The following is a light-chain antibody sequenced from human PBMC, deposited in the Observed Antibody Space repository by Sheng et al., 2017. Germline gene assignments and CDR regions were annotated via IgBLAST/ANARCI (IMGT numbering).Light chain of an antibody. CDR1: QPIGVF. CDR2: AAS. J-gene: IGKJ4*01. Sequence: DIQMTQSPSSLSASVGDRVSISCRASQPIGVFLNWYQQKPGKPYLVIYAASTLQSGVPSRFSGSGSGTDFTLTISSLQPEDFAVYYCQQTYSNTHFGGGTK. V-gene: IGKV1-39*01. CDR3: QQTYSNTH.